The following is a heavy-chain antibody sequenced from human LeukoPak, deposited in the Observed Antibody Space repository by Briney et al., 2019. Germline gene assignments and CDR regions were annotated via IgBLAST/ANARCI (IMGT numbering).Heavy chain of an antibody. V-gene: IGHV4-59*01. CDR2: IYYSGST. D-gene: IGHD6-13*01. CDR3: ASSSGRIATDAFDI. Sequence: SETLSLTCTVSGGSISSYYWSWIRQPPGKGLGWIGYIYYSGSTNYNPSLKSRVTISVDTSKNQSSLKLSSVTAADTAVYYCASSSGRIATDAFDIWGQGTMVTVSS. CDR1: GGSISSYY. J-gene: IGHJ3*02.